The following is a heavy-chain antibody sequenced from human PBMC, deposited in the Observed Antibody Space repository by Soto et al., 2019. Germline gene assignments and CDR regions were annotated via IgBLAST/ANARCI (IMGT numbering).Heavy chain of an antibody. CDR3: ARGGPGSSSWYVDS. Sequence: QVQLVESGGGLVQPGGSLRLSCAASGFTFSDYYMSWIRQAPGKGLEWVSYISSSSSYINYADSVKGRFTISRDNXXNSLYLQMNRLRAEDMAVYYGARGGPGSSSWYVDSWGQGTLVTVSS. J-gene: IGHJ4*02. V-gene: IGHV3-11*05. CDR1: GFTFSDYY. CDR2: ISSSSSYI. D-gene: IGHD6-13*01.